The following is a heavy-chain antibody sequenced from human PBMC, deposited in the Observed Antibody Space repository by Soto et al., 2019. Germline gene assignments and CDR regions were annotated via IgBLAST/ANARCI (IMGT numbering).Heavy chain of an antibody. V-gene: IGHV1-69*01. CDR1: GGTFSSYA. D-gene: IGHD1-26*01. Sequence: QVQLVQSGAEVKKPGSSVKVSCTASGGTFSSYAISWVRQAPGQGLEWMGGIIPIFGTANYAQKFQGRVTITADESTSTAYMELSSLRSEDTAVYYCASLFGSYYPHWFDPWGQGTLVTVSS. CDR3: ASLFGSYYPHWFDP. CDR2: IIPIFGTA. J-gene: IGHJ5*02.